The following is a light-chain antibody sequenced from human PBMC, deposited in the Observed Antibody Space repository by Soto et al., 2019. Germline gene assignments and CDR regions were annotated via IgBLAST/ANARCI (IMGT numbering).Light chain of an antibody. J-gene: IGLJ1*01. CDR3: SSYTSSSTLYV. CDR2: EVN. Sequence: QSVVTQPASVSGSPRQSITISCTGASSDVGSYTYVSWYQQHPGKAPKLMIYEVNNRPSGVSNRFSGSKSGNTASLTISGLQDEDEADYYCSSYTSSSTLYVFGTGTKVTVL. V-gene: IGLV2-14*01. CDR1: SSDVGSYTY.